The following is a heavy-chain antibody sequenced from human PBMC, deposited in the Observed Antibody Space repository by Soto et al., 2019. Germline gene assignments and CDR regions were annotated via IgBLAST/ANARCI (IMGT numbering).Heavy chain of an antibody. D-gene: IGHD2-2*02. CDR2: ISYDGRKE. J-gene: IGHJ6*02. CDR3: ARGCSSNDCYTNYYYYYAMDV. V-gene: IGHV3-30*03. CDR1: GFTFSSYG. Sequence: PGGSLRLSCAASGFTFSSYGMHWVRQAPGKGLEWVAVISYDGRKEYYADSVKGRFSISRDNSKNTVYLQMNSLRPEDTAVYYCARGCSSNDCYTNYYYYYAMDVWGQGTTVTVSS.